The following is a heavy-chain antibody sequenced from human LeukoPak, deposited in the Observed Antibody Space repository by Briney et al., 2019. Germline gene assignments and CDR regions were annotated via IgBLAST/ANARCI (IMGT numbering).Heavy chain of an antibody. Sequence: PSETLSLTCTVSGGSISSYYWSWIRQPPGKGLEWIGYIYYSGSTNYNPSLKSRVTISVDTSKNQFSLKLSSVTAADTAVYYCATHAGGAFDIWGQGTMVTVSS. CDR3: ATHAGGAFDI. CDR1: GGSISSYY. V-gene: IGHV4-59*08. J-gene: IGHJ3*02. CDR2: IYYSGST. D-gene: IGHD1-14*01.